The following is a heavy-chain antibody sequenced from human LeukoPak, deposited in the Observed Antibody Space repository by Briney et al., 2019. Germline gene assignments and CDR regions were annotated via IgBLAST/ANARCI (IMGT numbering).Heavy chain of an antibody. CDR2: ISNDAVST. V-gene: IGHV3-23*01. CDR3: AKDLGYCSATTCYLDY. Sequence: GGSLRLSCAASGFTFSTYAVSWVRQAPGKGLEWVSAISNDAVSTYYADSVKGRFTISRDNSKNTLFLHMNSLRAEDTAVYFCAKDLGYCSATTCYLDYWGQGTLVTVSS. CDR1: GFTFSTYA. J-gene: IGHJ4*02. D-gene: IGHD2-2*01.